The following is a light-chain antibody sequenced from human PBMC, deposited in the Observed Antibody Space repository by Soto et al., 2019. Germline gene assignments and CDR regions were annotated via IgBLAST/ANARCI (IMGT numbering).Light chain of an antibody. CDR3: SSYTSSSIPYV. V-gene: IGLV2-14*01. J-gene: IGLJ1*01. CDR2: DVS. Sequence: QSVLTQPASVSGSPGQSITISCIGTNSDVGGYNFVSWYQQHPGKAPKLMIYDVSNRPSGVSNRFSGSKSGNTASLNISGLQAEDEADYYCSSYTSSSIPYVFGIGTKVTVL. CDR1: NSDVGGYNF.